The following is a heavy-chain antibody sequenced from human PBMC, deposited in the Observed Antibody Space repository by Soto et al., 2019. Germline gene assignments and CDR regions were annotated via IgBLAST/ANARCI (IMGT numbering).Heavy chain of an antibody. Sequence: SETLSLTCTVSGGSISSSSYYWGWIRQPPGKGLEWIGSIYYSGSTYYNPSLKSRVTISVDTSKNQFSLKLSSVTAADTAVYYCAPLAAAGNRRDYWGQGTLVTVSS. D-gene: IGHD6-13*01. CDR1: GGSISSSSYY. CDR3: APLAAAGNRRDY. CDR2: IYYSGST. J-gene: IGHJ4*02. V-gene: IGHV4-39*01.